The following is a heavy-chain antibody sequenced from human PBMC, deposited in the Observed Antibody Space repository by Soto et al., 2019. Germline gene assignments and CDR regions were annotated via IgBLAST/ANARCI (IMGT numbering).Heavy chain of an antibody. D-gene: IGHD1-1*01. Sequence: ASVKVSCKASGYTFTSYGISCVRQAPGQGLEWMGWISAYNGNTNYAQKLQGRVTMTTDTSTSTAYMELRSLRSDDTAVYYCARVPGTIAYNWFDPWGQGTLVTVSS. V-gene: IGHV1-18*01. CDR2: ISAYNGNT. J-gene: IGHJ5*02. CDR3: ARVPGTIAYNWFDP. CDR1: GYTFTSYG.